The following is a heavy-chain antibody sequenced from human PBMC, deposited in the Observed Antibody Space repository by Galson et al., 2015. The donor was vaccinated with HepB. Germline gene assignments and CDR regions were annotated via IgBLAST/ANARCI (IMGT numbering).Heavy chain of an antibody. Sequence: QSGAEVKKPGPSVKVSCKASGYTFTSYAMHWVRQAPGQRLEWMGWINAGNGNTKYSQKFQGRVTITRDTSASTAYMELSSLRSEDTAVYYCARDREAAGVYWYFDLWGRGTLVTVSS. J-gene: IGHJ2*01. CDR1: GYTFTSYA. V-gene: IGHV1-3*01. CDR2: INAGNGNT. D-gene: IGHD6-13*01. CDR3: ARDREAAGVYWYFDL.